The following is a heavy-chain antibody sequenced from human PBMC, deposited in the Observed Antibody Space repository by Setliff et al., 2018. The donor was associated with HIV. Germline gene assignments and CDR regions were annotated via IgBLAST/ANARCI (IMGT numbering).Heavy chain of an antibody. D-gene: IGHD4-4*01. CDR1: GDSISNYY. CDR3: ARGDSNYFYY. V-gene: IGHV4-4*07. J-gene: IGHJ4*02. CDR2: MDTSGGT. Sequence: SETLSLTCTVSGDSISNYYWNWIRQPAGKGLEWVGRMDTSGGTIYNPSLKSRVTMSADRSKNQFSLKLSSVTAADTAVYYCARGDSNYFYYWGQGTLVTSPQ.